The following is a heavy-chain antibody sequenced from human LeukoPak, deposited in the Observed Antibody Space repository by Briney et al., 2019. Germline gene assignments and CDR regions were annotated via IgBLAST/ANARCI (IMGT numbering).Heavy chain of an antibody. V-gene: IGHV5-51*01. D-gene: IGHD3-22*01. CDR1: GYSFANYW. Sequence: GGSLKISCKGSGYSFANYWIGWVRQMPGKGLEWMGIIYPGDSDTRYSPSFQGQVTVSADKSISTAYLQWSSLKASDTAIYYCARFAYGSDYFPGHYWGQGTLVTVSS. J-gene: IGHJ4*02. CDR3: ARFAYGSDYFPGHY. CDR2: IYPGDSDT.